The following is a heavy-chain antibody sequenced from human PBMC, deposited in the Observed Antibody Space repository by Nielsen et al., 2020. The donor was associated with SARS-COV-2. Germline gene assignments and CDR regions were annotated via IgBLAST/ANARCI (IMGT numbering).Heavy chain of an antibody. V-gene: IGHV4-59*12. D-gene: IGHD2-8*01. J-gene: IGHJ6*03. Sequence: GSLRLSCTVSGGSISSYYWSWIRQPPGKGLEWIGFIYHSGDTNYSPSLKSRVTISADRSRNQFSLRLTSMTAADTAVYYCAREGDCTKGVCYIRGMDVWGKGTTVTVSS. CDR1: GGSISSYY. CDR2: IYHSGDT. CDR3: AREGDCTKGVCYIRGMDV.